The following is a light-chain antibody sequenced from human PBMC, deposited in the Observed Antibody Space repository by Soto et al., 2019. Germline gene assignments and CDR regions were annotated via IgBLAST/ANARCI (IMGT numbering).Light chain of an antibody. CDR1: QSIIDT. CDR3: QQYNNWPWT. V-gene: IGKV3-15*01. J-gene: IGKJ1*01. Sequence: EIVMTQSPATLSVSPGGRTTLSCRASQSIIDTLAWYQQKPGQAPRLLIHGASTRATGFPARFSGSGSGTDFTLTISSLQSEDFAVYYCQQYNNWPWTFGQGTKVDIK. CDR2: GAS.